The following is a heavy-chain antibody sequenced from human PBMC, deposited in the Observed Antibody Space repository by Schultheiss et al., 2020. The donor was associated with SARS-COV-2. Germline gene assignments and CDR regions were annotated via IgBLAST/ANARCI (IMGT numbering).Heavy chain of an antibody. V-gene: IGHV4-39*07. J-gene: IGHJ5*02. CDR3: ARGLRYFDWLSRPPGCWFDP. CDR2: VHYSGRT. D-gene: IGHD3-9*01. CDR1: GGSVSSSSNY. Sequence: SQTLSLTCRVSGGSVSSSSNYWSWIRQPPGKGLEWIGNVHYSGRTSYNPSLKSRLTISADSSKDQFSLKLSSVTAADTAVYYCARGLRYFDWLSRPPGCWFDPWGQGTLVTVSS.